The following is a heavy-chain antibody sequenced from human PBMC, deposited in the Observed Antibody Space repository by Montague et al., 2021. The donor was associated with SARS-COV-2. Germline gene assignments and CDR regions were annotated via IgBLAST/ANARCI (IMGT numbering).Heavy chain of an antibody. D-gene: IGHD5-12*01. V-gene: IGHV3-30-3*01. CDR1: GFTFSSYA. Sequence: SLRLSCAASGFTFSSYAMHWVRQAPGKGQEWVAVISYDGSNKYYADSVKGRFTISRDNSKNTLYLQMNSLRAEDTAVYYCARPSSGYGYYFDYWGQGTLVTVSS. CDR3: ARPSSGYGYYFDY. J-gene: IGHJ4*02. CDR2: ISYDGSNK.